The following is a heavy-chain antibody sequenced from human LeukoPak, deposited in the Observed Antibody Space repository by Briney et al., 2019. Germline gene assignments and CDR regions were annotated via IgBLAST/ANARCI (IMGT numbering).Heavy chain of an antibody. CDR1: GFIFDSVW. CDR3: TTPAGTYIKY. Sequence: GGSLRLSCVASGFIFDSVWMSWVRQAPGKGLEWVGRIKSKSEGETPEYSAHMKGRVTISRDDSRNMVSLQMNNLKTEDAGVYYCTTPAGTYIKYWGQGTLVTVSS. CDR2: IKSKSEGETP. D-gene: IGHD3-10*01. V-gene: IGHV3-15*05. J-gene: IGHJ4*02.